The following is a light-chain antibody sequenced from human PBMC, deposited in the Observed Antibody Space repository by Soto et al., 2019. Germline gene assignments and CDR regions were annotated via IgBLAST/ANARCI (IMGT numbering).Light chain of an antibody. J-gene: IGKJ2*01. Sequence: DIQMTQSPPSLSASVGDRVTITCRASQSITNSLNWYQQKPGKAPRLLIYAASSLQSGVPSRFSGSGSGTDFTLTISSLHPDDFATYYCHRSYPTHTFGHGTKLEIK. CDR1: QSITNS. CDR2: AAS. V-gene: IGKV1-39*01. CDR3: HRSYPTHT.